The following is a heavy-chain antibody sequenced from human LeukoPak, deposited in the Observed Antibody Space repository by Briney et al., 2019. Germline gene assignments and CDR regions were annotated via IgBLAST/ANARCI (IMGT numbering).Heavy chain of an antibody. CDR1: GFTFSSYA. V-gene: IGHV3-30-3*01. J-gene: IGHJ4*02. CDR3: AREMATILDY. Sequence: GRSLRLSCAASGFTFSSYAMHWVRQAPGKGVGWVAVISYDGSNKYYADSVKGRFTISRDNSKNTLYLQMNSLRAEDTAVYYCAREMATILDYWGQGTLVTVSS. D-gene: IGHD5-24*01. CDR2: ISYDGSNK.